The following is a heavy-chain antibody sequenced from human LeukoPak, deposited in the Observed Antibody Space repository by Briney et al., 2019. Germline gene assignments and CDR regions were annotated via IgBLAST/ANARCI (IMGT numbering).Heavy chain of an antibody. J-gene: IGHJ1*01. CDR3: ATYSSSNGREFQY. V-gene: IGHV3-48*01. Sequence: PGGSLRLSCAASGFNFKHAWMNWVRQAPGKGLEWVSYISSSSSTIYYADSVKGRLTISRDNAKNSLYLQMNSLRAEDTAVYYCATYSSSNGREFQYWGQGTLVTVSS. CDR2: ISSSSSTI. D-gene: IGHD2-2*01. CDR1: GFNFKHAW.